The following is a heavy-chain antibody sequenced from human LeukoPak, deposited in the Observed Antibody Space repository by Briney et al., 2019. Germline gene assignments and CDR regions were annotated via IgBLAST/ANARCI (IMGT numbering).Heavy chain of an antibody. J-gene: IGHJ5*02. CDR2: IIPIFGTA. V-gene: IGHV1-69*05. Sequence: SVKVSCKASGGTFSSYAISWVRQAPGQGLEWMGGIIPIFGTANYAQKFQGRVTITTDESTSTAYMELSSLRSEDTAVYYCARDGGSGWYWFDPWGQGTLVTVST. D-gene: IGHD6-19*01. CDR3: ARDGGSGWYWFDP. CDR1: GGTFSSYA.